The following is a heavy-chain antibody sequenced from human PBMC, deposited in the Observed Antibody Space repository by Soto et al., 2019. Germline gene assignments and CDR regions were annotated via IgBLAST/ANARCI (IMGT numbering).Heavy chain of an antibody. J-gene: IGHJ4*02. CDR1: GFTFSSYA. CDR2: ISYDGSNK. D-gene: IGHD5-18*01. CDR3: ARGYSYGLGNY. V-gene: IGHV3-30-3*01. Sequence: GGSLRLSCAASGFTFSSYAMHWVRQAPGKGLEWVAVISYDGSNKYYADSVKGRFTISRDNSKNTLYLQMNSLRAEDTAVYYCARGYSYGLGNYWGQGTLVTVSS.